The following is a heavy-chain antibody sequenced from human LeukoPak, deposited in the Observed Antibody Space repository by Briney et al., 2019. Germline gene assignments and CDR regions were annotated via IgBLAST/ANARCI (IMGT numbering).Heavy chain of an antibody. V-gene: IGHV1-24*01. D-gene: IGHD3-9*01. CDR1: GYSLSEVA. CDR2: FHPADGEK. CDR3: AGSDILTGYTDGY. Sequence: ASVKVSCKVSGYSLSEVAMHWVRQGPGKGLERMGGFHPADGEKIFAQKFQGRVTMPEYTSTDTAYMELSSLRSEDTAVYYCAGSDILTGYTDGYWGQGTLVTVSS. J-gene: IGHJ4*02.